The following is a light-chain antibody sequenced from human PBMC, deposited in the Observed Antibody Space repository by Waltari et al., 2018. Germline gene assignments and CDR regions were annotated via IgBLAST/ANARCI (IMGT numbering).Light chain of an antibody. Sequence: QLVLTQSPSASASLGASVKLTCTLSSGHSTNIIAWHQQQPEKGPRYLMKVNSDGSHSKGDPIPDRFSGSSSGAEHYRTIASLQSEDEADYYCQTGGHGTWVFGGGTKLTVL. J-gene: IGLJ3*02. CDR1: SGHSTNI. CDR3: QTGGHGTWV. CDR2: VNSDGSH. V-gene: IGLV4-69*01.